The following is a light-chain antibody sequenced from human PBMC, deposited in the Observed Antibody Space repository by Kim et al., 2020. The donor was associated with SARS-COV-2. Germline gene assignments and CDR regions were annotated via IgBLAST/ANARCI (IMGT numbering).Light chain of an antibody. J-gene: IGLJ3*02. V-gene: IGLV2-14*03. Sequence: QSALTQPASVSGSPGQSVTISCTGTSSDIGAYNFVSWYQQRPGKAPKSIIFGVTARPSGISARFSGSKSGNTASLTISGLQAEDEADFFCSSYTTTGGWVFGGGTQLTVL. CDR2: GVT. CDR3: SSYTTTGGWV. CDR1: SSDIGAYNF.